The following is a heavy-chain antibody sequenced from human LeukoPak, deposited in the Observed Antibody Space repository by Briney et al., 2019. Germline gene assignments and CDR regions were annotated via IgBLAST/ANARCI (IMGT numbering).Heavy chain of an antibody. J-gene: IGHJ4*02. V-gene: IGHV1-18*01. D-gene: IGHD3-10*01. Sequence: ASVKVSCKASGYTFTSYGISWVRQAPGQGLEWMGWISAYNGNTNYAQKLQGRVTMTTDTSTSTAYMELRSLRSDDTAVYYCARGRALTIMVRGVIQYYFDYWGQGTLVTVSS. CDR1: GYTFTSYG. CDR2: ISAYNGNT. CDR3: ARGRALTIMVRGVIQYYFDY.